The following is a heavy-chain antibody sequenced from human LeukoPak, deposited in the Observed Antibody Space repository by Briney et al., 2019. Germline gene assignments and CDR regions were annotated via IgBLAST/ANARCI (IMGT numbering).Heavy chain of an antibody. CDR3: ARVRGLRLNYYYYYGMDV. V-gene: IGHV3-33*01. Sequence: GGSLRLSCAASGFTSSSYGMHWVRQAPGKGLEWVAVIWYDGSNKYYADSVKGRFTISRDNSKNTLYLQMNSLRAEDTAVYYCARVRGLRLNYYYYYGMDVWGQGTTVTVSS. CDR2: IWYDGSNK. D-gene: IGHD5-12*01. CDR1: GFTSSSYG. J-gene: IGHJ6*02.